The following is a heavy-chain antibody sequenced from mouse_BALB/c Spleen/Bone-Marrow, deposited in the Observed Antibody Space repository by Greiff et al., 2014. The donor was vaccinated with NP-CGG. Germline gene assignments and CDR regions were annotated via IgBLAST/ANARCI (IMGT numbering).Heavy chain of an antibody. CDR1: GFSFTDYG. V-gene: IGHV2-6-5*01. D-gene: IGHD1-1*01. Sequence: QVQLQQSGPGLVAPSQSLSITCTVSGFSFTDYGVSWIRQPPGKGLEWLGVIWGGGITYYNSTLKSRLSISKDNSKSQVFLKMNSLQTDDTAMYYCAKHDTTVVLDDWGQGTTLTVSS. CDR2: IWGGGIT. J-gene: IGHJ2*01. CDR3: AKHDTTVVLDD.